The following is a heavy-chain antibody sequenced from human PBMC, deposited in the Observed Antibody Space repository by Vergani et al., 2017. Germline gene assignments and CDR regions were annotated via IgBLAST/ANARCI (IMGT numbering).Heavy chain of an antibody. CDR3: AKDLKAVAVAGGWFDP. Sequence: EVQLLESGGGLVQPGGSLRLSCAASGFTFSSYAMSWVRQAPGKGLEWVSAISGSGGSTYYADSVKGRFTISRDNSKNTLYLQMNSLRAEDTAVYYCAKDLKAVAVAGGWFDPWGQGTLVTVSS. V-gene: IGHV3-23*01. CDR2: ISGSGGST. CDR1: GFTFSSYA. J-gene: IGHJ5*02. D-gene: IGHD6-19*01.